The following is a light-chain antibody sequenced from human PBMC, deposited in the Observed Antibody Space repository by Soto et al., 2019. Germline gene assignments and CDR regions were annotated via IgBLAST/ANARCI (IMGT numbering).Light chain of an antibody. V-gene: IGKV1-12*01. CDR2: SAS. J-gene: IGKJ3*01. Sequence: DIQMTQLPSSMSASVGDRVTITCRASQGISRWLAWYHQKPGKAPNLLIYSASTLHSGVPSRFSGSGSGTDFTLTIRSLQPEDFGTYYCQQANSFPLTFGPGTKVDIK. CDR1: QGISRW. CDR3: QQANSFPLT.